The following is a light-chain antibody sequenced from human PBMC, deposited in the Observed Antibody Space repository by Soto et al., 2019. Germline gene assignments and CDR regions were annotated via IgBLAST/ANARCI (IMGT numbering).Light chain of an antibody. CDR2: DAS. J-gene: IGKJ3*01. V-gene: IGKV3-11*01. CDR3: QQRSNWPPFT. Sequence: EIVLTQSPATLSLSPGERATLSCRASQSVCSYLAWYQQKPGQAPRLLIYDASNRATGIPARFIGSGSGTDVSLTISSLEPSDVAVYYCQQRSNWPPFTFGQGTKVDIK. CDR1: QSVCSY.